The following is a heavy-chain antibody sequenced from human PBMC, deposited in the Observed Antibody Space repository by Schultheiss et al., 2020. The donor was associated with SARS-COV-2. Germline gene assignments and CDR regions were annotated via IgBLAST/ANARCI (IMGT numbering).Heavy chain of an antibody. V-gene: IGHV3-30*18. CDR1: GFTFSSYG. J-gene: IGHJ3*02. Sequence: GESLKISCAASGFTFSSYGMHWVRQAPGKGLEWVAVISYDGSNKYYADSVKGRFTISRDNSKNTLYLQMNSLRAEDTAVYYCAKVFRWSLEFDAFDIWGQGTMVNVSS. CDR2: ISYDGSNK. CDR3: AKVFRWSLEFDAFDI. D-gene: IGHD3-3*01.